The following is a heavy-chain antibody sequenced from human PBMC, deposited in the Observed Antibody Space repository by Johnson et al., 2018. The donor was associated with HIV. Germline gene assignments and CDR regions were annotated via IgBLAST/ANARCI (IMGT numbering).Heavy chain of an antibody. CDR2: ISYDGSNK. J-gene: IGHJ3*02. V-gene: IGHV3-30*03. CDR1: GFTVSSYY. CDR3: ARDRCSSTTCLDAFDI. Sequence: QVQLLESGGGLVQPGGSLRLSCVVSGFTVSSYYMSWVRQAPGKGLEWVAVISYDGSNKYYADSVQGRFTISRDNAKNSLYLQMNSLRVEDTALYYCARDRCSSTTCLDAFDIWGQGTMVTVSS. D-gene: IGHD2-2*01.